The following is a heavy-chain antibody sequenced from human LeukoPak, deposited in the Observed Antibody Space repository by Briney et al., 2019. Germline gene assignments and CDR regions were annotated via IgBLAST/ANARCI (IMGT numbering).Heavy chain of an antibody. CDR1: GFTFSSYA. J-gene: IGHJ5*02. D-gene: IGHD6-13*01. V-gene: IGHV3-23*01. CDR2: VSGSGGGT. Sequence: GGSLRLSCAASGFTFSSYAMMWVRQAPGKGLEWVSTVSGSGGGTYYADSVKGRFTISRDNSKNTLYLQMNSLRGEDAAVYYCAKGAAAGQVDWFDPWGQGTLVIVSS. CDR3: AKGAAAGQVDWFDP.